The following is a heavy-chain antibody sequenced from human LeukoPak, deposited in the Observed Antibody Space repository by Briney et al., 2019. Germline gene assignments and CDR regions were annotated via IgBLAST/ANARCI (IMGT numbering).Heavy chain of an antibody. CDR3: ARDEGYSSSRGTGGFDY. V-gene: IGHV1-18*01. Sequence: GASVKVSCKASGYTFTSYGISWVRQAPGQGLEWMGWISAYNGNTNYAQKLQGRVTMTTDTSTSTAYMELRSLRSDDTAVYYCARDEGYSSSRGTGGFDYWGQGTLVTVSS. CDR2: ISAYNGNT. CDR1: GYTFTSYG. J-gene: IGHJ4*02. D-gene: IGHD6-13*01.